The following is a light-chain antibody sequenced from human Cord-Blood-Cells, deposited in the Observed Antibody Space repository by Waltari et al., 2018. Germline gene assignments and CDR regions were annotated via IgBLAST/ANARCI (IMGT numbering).Light chain of an antibody. J-gene: IGLJ2*01. CDR1: SSDVGGYNY. CDR2: DVS. V-gene: IGLV2-11*01. CDR3: CSYAGSYTVV. Sequence: QSALTQPRSVSGSPGQSVTIPCTGTSSDVGGYNYVSWYQQHPGKAPKLMIYDVSKRPAGVPDRFSGSKSGNTASLTISGLQAEDEADDYCCSYAGSYTVVFGGGTKLTVL.